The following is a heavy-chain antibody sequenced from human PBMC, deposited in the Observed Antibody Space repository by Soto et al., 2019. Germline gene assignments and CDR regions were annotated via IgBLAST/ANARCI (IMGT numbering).Heavy chain of an antibody. CDR2: INHRGST. CDR3: ATTNYYYAMEV. V-gene: IGHV4-34*01. CDR1: GGSFSGYY. D-gene: IGHD1-7*01. Sequence: SETLSLTCDVNGGSFSGYYWSCVRQPPGKGLEWIGEINHRGSTNYNPSLKSRVTISLDTSKNQFSLKLSSVTAADTAVYYCATTNYYYAMEVWGQGTKVTVSS. J-gene: IGHJ6*02.